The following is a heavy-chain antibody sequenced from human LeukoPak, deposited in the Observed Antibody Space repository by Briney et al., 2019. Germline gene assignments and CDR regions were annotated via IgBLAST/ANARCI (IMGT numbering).Heavy chain of an antibody. CDR1: GFTFSSYA. D-gene: IGHD6-19*01. CDR3: AKNHPIAVAAYWDAFDI. V-gene: IGHV3-23*01. J-gene: IGHJ3*02. Sequence: PGGSLRLSCAASGFTFSSYAMSWVRQAPGKGLEWVSAISGSGGSTYYADSVKGRFTISRDNSKNTLYLQMNSLRAEDTAVYYCAKNHPIAVAAYWDAFDIWGQGTMVTVSS. CDR2: ISGSGGST.